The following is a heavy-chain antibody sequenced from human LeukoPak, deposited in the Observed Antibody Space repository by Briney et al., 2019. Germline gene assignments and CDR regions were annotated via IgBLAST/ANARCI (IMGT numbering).Heavy chain of an antibody. CDR1: GFTVSSNY. CDR3: ARGDSSGYYDYYYYGMDV. J-gene: IGHJ6*02. D-gene: IGHD3-22*01. V-gene: IGHV3-53*04. CDR2: IYSGGST. Sequence: GGSLRLSCAASGFTVSSNYMSWVRQAPGKGLEWVSVIYSGGSTYYADSVKGRFTISRHNSKNTPYLQMNSLRAEDTAVYYCARGDSSGYYDYYYYGMDVWGQGTTVTVSS.